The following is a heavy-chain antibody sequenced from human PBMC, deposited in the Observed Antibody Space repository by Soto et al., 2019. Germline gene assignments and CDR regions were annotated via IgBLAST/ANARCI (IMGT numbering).Heavy chain of an antibody. Sequence: VESLKISCNGSLYSFTSYWIGWVRQMPGKGLEWMGIIYPSDSDTRYSPSFQGQVTISADKSISTAYLQWSSLKASDTAMYYCARQGAVRSPEYWGQGTLVTVS. J-gene: IGHJ4*01. CDR2: IYPSDSDT. V-gene: IGHV5-51*01. CDR1: LYSFTSYW. CDR3: ARQGAVRSPEY. D-gene: IGHD3-10*01.